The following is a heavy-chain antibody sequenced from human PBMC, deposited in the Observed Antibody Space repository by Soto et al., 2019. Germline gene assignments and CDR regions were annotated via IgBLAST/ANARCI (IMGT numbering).Heavy chain of an antibody. D-gene: IGHD2-15*01. CDR3: ATLPPRIVVVKTEIPT. Sequence: PSETLSLTCAVSGTSISSTVWWTWVRRPPGKGLEWIGEVYHSGSTKYNPSLKSRVTISVDRSKNQFSLELRAVTAADTAVYYCATLPPRIVVVKTEIPTWGQGTLVTVSS. J-gene: IGHJ5*02. CDR1: GTSISSTVW. CDR2: VYHSGST. V-gene: IGHV4-4*02.